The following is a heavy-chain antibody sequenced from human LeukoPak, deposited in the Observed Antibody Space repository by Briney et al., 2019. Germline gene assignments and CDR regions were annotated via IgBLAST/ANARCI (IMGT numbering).Heavy chain of an antibody. CDR3: ARDLGYCSGGSCYSGRMDV. D-gene: IGHD2-15*01. Sequence: PGGSLRLSCAASGFTFSSYSMNWVRQAQGKGLEWVSYISSSSSTIYYADSVKGRFTISRDNAKNSLYLQMNSLRAEDTAVYYCARDLGYCSGGSCYSGRMDVWGQGTTVTVSS. CDR2: ISSSSSTI. CDR1: GFTFSSYS. J-gene: IGHJ6*02. V-gene: IGHV3-48*04.